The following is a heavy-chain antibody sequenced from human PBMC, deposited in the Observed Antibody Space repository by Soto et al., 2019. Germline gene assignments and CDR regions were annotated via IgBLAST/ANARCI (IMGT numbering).Heavy chain of an antibody. D-gene: IGHD1-1*01. J-gene: IGHJ4*02. CDR1: GFTFSTHA. CDR2: ISSSGSYL. Sequence: EVQLVESGGGRVEPGGSLRLSCAASGFTFSTHAMVWVPQAPGKGLEWVSSISSSGSYLYYADSVEGRFTISRDDARNSVHLQMNSLRVEDTAVYYCARDGNYHEFWGQGTLVTVSS. V-gene: IGHV3-21*01. CDR3: ARDGNYHEF.